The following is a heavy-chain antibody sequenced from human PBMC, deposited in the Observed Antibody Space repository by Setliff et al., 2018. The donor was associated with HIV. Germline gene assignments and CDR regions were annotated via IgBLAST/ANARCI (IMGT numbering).Heavy chain of an antibody. Sequence: SETLSLTCTVSGGSISSYYWSWIRQPPGKGLEWIGYIYYSGSTNYNPSLKSRVTISVDTSKNQFSLKLSAVTAADTAVYYCARSYYNFANGYYYYYYMDVWGKGTTVTVAS. V-gene: IGHV4-59*01. CDR1: GGSISSYY. J-gene: IGHJ6*03. D-gene: IGHD3-3*01. CDR3: ARSYYNFANGYYYYYYMDV. CDR2: IYYSGST.